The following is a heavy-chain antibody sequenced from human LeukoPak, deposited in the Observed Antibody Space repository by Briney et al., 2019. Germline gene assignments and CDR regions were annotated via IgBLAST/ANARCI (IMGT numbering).Heavy chain of an antibody. CDR3: ARVGRSSTSCRRGYYYGMDV. D-gene: IGHD2-2*01. CDR1: GGSFSGYY. J-gene: IGHJ6*04. Sequence: PSETLSLTCAVYGGSFSGYYWSWIRQPPGKGLEWIGEINHSGSTNYNPSLKSRVTISVDTSKNQFSLKLNSVTAADTALYYCARVGRSSTSCRRGYYYGMDVWGKGTTVTVSS. CDR2: INHSGST. V-gene: IGHV4-34*01.